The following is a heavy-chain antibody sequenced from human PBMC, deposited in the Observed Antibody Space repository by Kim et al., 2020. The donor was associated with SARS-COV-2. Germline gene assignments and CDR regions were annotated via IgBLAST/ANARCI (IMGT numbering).Heavy chain of an antibody. V-gene: IGHV4-59*13. J-gene: IGHJ4*02. CDR3: ARERGEPGRELPFWDY. Sequence: SETLSLTCTVSGGSISSYYWSWIRQPPGKGLEWIGYIYYSGSTNYNPSLKSRVTISVDTSKNQFSLKLSSVTAADTAVYYCARERGEPGRELPFWDYWGQGTLVTVSS. CDR2: IYYSGST. D-gene: IGHD1-26*01. CDR1: GGSISSYY.